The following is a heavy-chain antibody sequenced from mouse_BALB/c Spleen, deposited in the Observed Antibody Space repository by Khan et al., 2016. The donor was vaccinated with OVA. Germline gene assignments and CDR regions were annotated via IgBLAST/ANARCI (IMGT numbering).Heavy chain of an antibody. CDR1: GYSITSGYG. D-gene: IGHD1-2*01. CDR3: ARTARIKY. Sequence: EVKLLESGPGLVKPSQSLSLTCTVTGYSITSGYGWNWIRQFPGNKLEWMGCISYSGSTNYNPSLKSRISITRDTSKNQFLLQLNSVTTEDTATYYCARTARIKYWGQGTTLTVSS. CDR2: ISYSGST. J-gene: IGHJ2*01. V-gene: IGHV3-2*02.